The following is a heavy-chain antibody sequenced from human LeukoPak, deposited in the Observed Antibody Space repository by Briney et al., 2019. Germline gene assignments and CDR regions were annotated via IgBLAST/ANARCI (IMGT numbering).Heavy chain of an antibody. V-gene: IGHV3-23*01. CDR3: AKTRPLDSSSWSHGDY. CDR2: ISGSGDST. D-gene: IGHD6-13*01. Sequence: GRSLRLSCAASGFTFSSYAMHWVRKAPGKGLEWVSAISGSGDSTYYGDSVKGRFTISRDNSKNTLYLQMNSLRAEDTAVYYCAKTRPLDSSSWSHGDYWGQGTLVTVSS. J-gene: IGHJ4*02. CDR1: GFTFSSYA.